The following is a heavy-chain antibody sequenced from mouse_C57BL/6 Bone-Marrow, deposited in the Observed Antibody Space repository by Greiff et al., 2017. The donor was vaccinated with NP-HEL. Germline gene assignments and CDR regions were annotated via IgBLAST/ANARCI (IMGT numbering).Heavy chain of an antibody. CDR2: LRNKANGYTT. Sequence: EVKLVESGGGLVQPGGSLSLSCAASGFTFTDYYMSWVRQPPGKALEWLGFLRNKANGYTTESSASVTGRFTISRDNSQSILYLQMNALRAEDSATYYCARFQRNYFDYWGQGTTLTVSS. CDR1: GFTFTDYY. CDR3: ARFQRNYFDY. V-gene: IGHV7-3*01. J-gene: IGHJ2*01.